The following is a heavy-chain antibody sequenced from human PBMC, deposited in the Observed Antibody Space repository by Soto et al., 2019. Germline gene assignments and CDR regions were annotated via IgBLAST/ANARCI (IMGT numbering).Heavy chain of an antibody. Sequence: TLSLTCTVSGGSISSGGYYWSWIRQHPGKGLEWIGYIYYSGSTYYNPSLKSRVTISVDTSKNQFSLKLSSVTAADTAVYYCARSYYDILTGYYNNYYYYMDVWGKGTTVTVSS. J-gene: IGHJ6*03. CDR2: IYYSGST. D-gene: IGHD3-9*01. CDR3: ARSYYDILTGYYNNYYYYMDV. V-gene: IGHV4-31*03. CDR1: GGSISSGGYY.